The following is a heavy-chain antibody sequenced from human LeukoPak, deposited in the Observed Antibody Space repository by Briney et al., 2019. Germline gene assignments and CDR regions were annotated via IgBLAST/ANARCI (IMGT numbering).Heavy chain of an antibody. D-gene: IGHD3-22*01. Sequence: PGGSLRLSCAASGFTFSSYGMHWVRQAPGKGLEWVAVISYDGSNKYYADSVKGRFTISRDNSKNTLYLQMNSLRAEDTAVYYCAKGDYYDSSGYYSHDFDYWGQGTLVTVSS. V-gene: IGHV3-30*18. CDR2: ISYDGSNK. J-gene: IGHJ4*02. CDR1: GFTFSSYG. CDR3: AKGDYYDSSGYYSHDFDY.